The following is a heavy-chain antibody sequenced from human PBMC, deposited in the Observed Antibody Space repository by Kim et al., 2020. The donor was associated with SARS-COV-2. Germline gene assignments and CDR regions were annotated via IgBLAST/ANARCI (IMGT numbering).Heavy chain of an antibody. CDR1: GFSFSSHS. Sequence: GGSLRLSCAASGFSFSSHSMLWVRQAPGEGLEWVAVISHDGSLNYYLDSVKGRFTISRDNSKNTLYLQLNSLSAEDTAVYYCARDRIGGHGGFDGWCQGTRASVSS. CDR3: ARDRIGGHGGFDG. V-gene: IGHV3-30*04. J-gene: IGHJ3*01. CDR2: ISHDGSLN.